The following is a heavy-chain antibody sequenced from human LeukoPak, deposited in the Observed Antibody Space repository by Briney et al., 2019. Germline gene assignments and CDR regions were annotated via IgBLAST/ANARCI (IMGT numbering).Heavy chain of an antibody. Sequence: GGSLRLSCAASGFTFSSYGMHWVRQAPGKGLEWVAVISYDGSNKYYADSVKGRFTISRDNSKNTLYLQMNSLRAEDTAVYYCAKDRGDEIGSGCHPLTYYYGMDVWGKGTTVTVSS. J-gene: IGHJ6*04. CDR3: AKDRGDEIGSGCHPLTYYYGMDV. CDR2: ISYDGSNK. D-gene: IGHD3-10*01. V-gene: IGHV3-30*18. CDR1: GFTFSSYG.